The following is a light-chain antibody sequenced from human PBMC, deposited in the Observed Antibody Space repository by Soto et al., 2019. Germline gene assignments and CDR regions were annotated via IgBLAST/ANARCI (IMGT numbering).Light chain of an antibody. J-gene: IGKJ1*01. CDR2: GAS. CDR1: QSISDNY. CDR3: QQYDTSPWT. Sequence: EIVLTQSPGTLSLSPGERATHTCRASQSISDNYLAWYQQKRGQAPRLLIYGASSRATDTPDRFRGSGYGTDFTLTISRLEPEDFVVYYSQQYDTSPWTFGQGTKVEIK. V-gene: IGKV3-20*01.